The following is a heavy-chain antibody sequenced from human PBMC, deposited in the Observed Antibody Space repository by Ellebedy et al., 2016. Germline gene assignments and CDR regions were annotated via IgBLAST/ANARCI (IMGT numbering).Heavy chain of an antibody. CDR3: ATYYNNYPKFDS. D-gene: IGHD4-11*01. J-gene: IGHJ4*02. CDR2: IYHSGST. Sequence: SETLSLTCAVSGGSISSGGYSWSWIRQPPGKGLEWIGYIYHSGSTYYNPSLKSRVTISVDRSKNQFSLKLSSVTAADTAIYYCATYYNNYPKFDSWGQGTLVTVSS. V-gene: IGHV4-30-2*02. CDR1: GGSISSGGYS.